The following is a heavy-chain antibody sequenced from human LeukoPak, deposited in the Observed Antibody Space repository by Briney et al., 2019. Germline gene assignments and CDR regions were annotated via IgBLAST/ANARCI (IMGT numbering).Heavy chain of an antibody. J-gene: IGHJ3*02. V-gene: IGHV4-34*01. CDR1: GGSFSGYY. Sequence: SETLSLTCAVYGGSFSGYYWSWIRQPPGKGLEWIGEINHSGSTNYNPSLKSRVTISVDTSKNQFSLKLSSVTAADTAVYYCARTKGKLLWFGEGHGAFDIWGQGTMVTVSS. CDR3: ARTKGKLLWFGEGHGAFDI. D-gene: IGHD3-10*01. CDR2: INHSGST.